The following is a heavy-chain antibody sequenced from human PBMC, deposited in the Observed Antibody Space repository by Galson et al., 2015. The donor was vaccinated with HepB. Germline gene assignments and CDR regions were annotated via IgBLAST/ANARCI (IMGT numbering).Heavy chain of an antibody. D-gene: IGHD3-10*01. Sequence: SLRLSCAASGFTFSRYWMHWVRQAPGKGLVWVSRINSDGSSTSYADSVKGRFTISRDNAKNTLYLQMNSLRAEDTAVYYCASGLGSYYYMDVWGKGTTVTVSS. CDR2: INSDGSST. CDR1: GFTFSRYW. CDR3: ASGLGSYYYMDV. J-gene: IGHJ6*03. V-gene: IGHV3-74*01.